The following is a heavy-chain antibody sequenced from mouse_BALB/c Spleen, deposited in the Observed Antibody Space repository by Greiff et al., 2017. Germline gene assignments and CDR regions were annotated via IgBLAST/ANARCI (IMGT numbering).Heavy chain of an antibody. CDR3: ARGGLRRAMDY. D-gene: IGHD2-4*01. CDR1: GFTFSSYA. V-gene: IGHV5-6-5*01. Sequence: DVKLVESGGGLVKPGGSLKLSCAASGFTFSSYAMSWVRQTPEKRLEWVASISSGGSTYYPDSVKGRFTISRDNARNILYLQMSSLRSEDTAMYYCARGGLRRAMDYWGQGTSVTVSS. J-gene: IGHJ4*01. CDR2: ISSGGST.